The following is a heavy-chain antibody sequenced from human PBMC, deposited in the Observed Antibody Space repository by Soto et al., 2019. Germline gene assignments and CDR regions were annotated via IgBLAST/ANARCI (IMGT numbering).Heavy chain of an antibody. J-gene: IGHJ5*02. V-gene: IGHV1-69*01. CDR2: IIPIFGTA. D-gene: IGHD5-18*01. CDR1: GGTFSSYA. Sequence: QVQLVQSGAEVKKPGSSVKVSCKASGGTFSSYAISWVRQAPGQGLEWMGGIIPIFGTADYAQKFQGRVTITADESTSTAYMELSSLRSEDTAVYYCARRLGGYSYGYCWFDPWGQGTLVTVSS. CDR3: ARRLGGYSYGYCWFDP.